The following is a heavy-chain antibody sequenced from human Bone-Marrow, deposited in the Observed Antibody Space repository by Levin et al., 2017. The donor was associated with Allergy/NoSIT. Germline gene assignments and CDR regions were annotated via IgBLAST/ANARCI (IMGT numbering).Heavy chain of an antibody. V-gene: IGHV3-9*01. J-gene: IGHJ5*02. CDR3: AKDISGDGSKFDR. CDR1: GFNVDDYA. Sequence: PGGSLRLSCAVSGFNVDDYAMHWVRQAPGKGLEWVSGITWNRGKKDYADSVKGRFTISRDNAKNSLYLQMNSLRTEDTALYYCAKDISGDGSKFDRWGQGTLVTVSS. D-gene: IGHD5-24*01. CDR2: ITWNRGKK.